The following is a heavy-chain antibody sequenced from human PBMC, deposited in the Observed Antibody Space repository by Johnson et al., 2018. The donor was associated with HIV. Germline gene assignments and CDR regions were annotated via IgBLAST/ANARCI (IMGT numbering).Heavy chain of an antibody. Sequence: QGQLVESGGGVVQPGRSLRLSCAASGFTFSSYAMHWVRQAPGKGLAWVAVISYDGSNKYSADSVKGRFTSSRCNSKNTLNLQMNSLRAEDTAVYYFARESPHVNDAFDLWGQGTMVTVSS. J-gene: IGHJ3*01. V-gene: IGHV3-30*04. CDR1: GFTFSSYA. CDR2: ISYDGSNK. D-gene: IGHD3-16*01. CDR3: ARESPHVNDAFDL.